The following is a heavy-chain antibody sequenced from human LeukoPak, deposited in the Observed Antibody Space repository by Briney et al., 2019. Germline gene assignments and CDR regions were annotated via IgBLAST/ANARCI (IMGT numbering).Heavy chain of an antibody. Sequence: SETLSLTCTVSGGSISSSSYYWGWIRQPPGKGRGWIGSIYYSGSTYYNPSLKSRVTISVDTSKNQFSLKLSSVTAADTAVYYCARPRVAAAGRGWFDPWGQGTLVTVSS. CDR1: GGSISSSSYY. CDR2: IYYSGST. V-gene: IGHV4-39*01. CDR3: ARPRVAAAGRGWFDP. J-gene: IGHJ5*02. D-gene: IGHD6-13*01.